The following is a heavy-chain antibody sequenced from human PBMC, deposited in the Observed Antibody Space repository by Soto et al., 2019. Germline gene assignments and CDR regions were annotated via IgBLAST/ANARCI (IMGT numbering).Heavy chain of an antibody. J-gene: IGHJ4*02. D-gene: IGHD2-15*01. CDR1: GFTFRSYS. V-gene: IGHV3-48*02. CDR2: ITSGNTI. CDR3: ARRYDYGDY. Sequence: EVQLVESGGGLVQPGGSLRLSCAASGFTFRSYSMNWVRQAPGKGLEWVSCITSGNTIYYADSVKGRFTISRDNAKNSLFLQMNSLRDEDTAVYYCARRYDYGDYWGQGTLVTVSS.